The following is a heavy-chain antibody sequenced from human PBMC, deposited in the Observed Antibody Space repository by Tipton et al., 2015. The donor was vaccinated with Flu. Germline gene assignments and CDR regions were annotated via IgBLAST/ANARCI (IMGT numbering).Heavy chain of an antibody. J-gene: IGHJ5*02. V-gene: IGHV3-73*01. D-gene: IGHD4-11*01. Sequence: SLRLSCAASGFTFSNSAIYWVRQAAGKGLEWVGRTRGKAENYATSYAASVKGRFSISRDDLNNMAYLQMNSLKTEDTAVYYCARRDYSNYVSEPKNWFDPWGQGILVTVSS. CDR1: GFTFSNSA. CDR2: TRGKAENYAT. CDR3: ARRDYSNYVSEPKNWFDP.